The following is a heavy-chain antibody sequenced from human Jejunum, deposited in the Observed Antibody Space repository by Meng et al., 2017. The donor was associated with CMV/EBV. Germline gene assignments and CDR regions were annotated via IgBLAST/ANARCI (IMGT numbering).Heavy chain of an antibody. Sequence: EVQLVDSGGGLVKPGGSLRLSCLGSGFTFSSYNMNWVRQAPGKGLEWVSSISSSSRYINYADSVKGRFTISRDNAKNSLYLQMNSLRVEDTAIYYCARDIDHWGQGTLVTVSS. CDR3: ARDIDH. CDR1: GFTFSSYN. J-gene: IGHJ5*02. CDR2: ISSSSRYI. V-gene: IGHV3-21*01.